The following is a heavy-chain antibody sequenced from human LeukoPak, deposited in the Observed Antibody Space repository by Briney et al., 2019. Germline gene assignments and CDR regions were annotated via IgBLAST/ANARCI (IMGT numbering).Heavy chain of an antibody. J-gene: IGHJ4*02. CDR1: GGSFSGYY. D-gene: IGHD4-17*01. CDR3: ARDYGVTDY. V-gene: IGHV4-34*01. CDR2: INHSVST. Sequence: SETLSLTCAVYGGSFSGYYWSWIRQPPGKGLEWIGEINHSVSTNYNPSLKSRVTISVDTSKNQFSLKLSSVTAADTAVYYCARDYGVTDYRGQGTLVTVSS.